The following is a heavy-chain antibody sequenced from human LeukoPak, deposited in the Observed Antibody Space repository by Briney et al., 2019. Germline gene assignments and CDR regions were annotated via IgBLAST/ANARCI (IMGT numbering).Heavy chain of an antibody. CDR2: TNTAGNTI. J-gene: IGHJ3*02. CDR1: GFTFRDYF. Sequence: PGGSLRLSCAASGFTFRDYFMSWIRQAPGKGLEWVAYTNTAGNTIYYADSMKGRFTISRDNAKNSLYLQMNTLRAEDTAVYYCARATHDSSAVDAFDIWGQGTMVTVSP. V-gene: IGHV3-11*01. CDR3: ARATHDSSAVDAFDI. D-gene: IGHD3-22*01.